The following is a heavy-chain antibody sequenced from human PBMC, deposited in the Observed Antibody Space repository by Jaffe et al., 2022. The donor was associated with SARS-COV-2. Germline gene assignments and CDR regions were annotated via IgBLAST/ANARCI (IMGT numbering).Heavy chain of an antibody. CDR1: GFTFSSYG. D-gene: IGHD1-26*01. V-gene: IGHV3-30*18. J-gene: IGHJ4*02. Sequence: QVQLVESGGGVVQPGRSLRLSCAASGFTFSSYGMHWVRQAPGKGLEWVAVISYDGSNKYYADSVKGRFTISRDNSKNTLYLQMNSLRAEDTAVYYCAKDQWDLVGARNPPSPLDFDYWGQGTLVTVSS. CDR3: AKDQWDLVGARNPPSPLDFDY. CDR2: ISYDGSNK.